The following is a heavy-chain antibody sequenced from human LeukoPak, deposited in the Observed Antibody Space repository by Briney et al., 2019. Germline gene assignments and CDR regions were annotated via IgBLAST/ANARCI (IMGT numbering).Heavy chain of an antibody. D-gene: IGHD2-15*01. CDR1: GYTFTGYY. J-gene: IGHJ4*02. V-gene: IGHV1-2*06. CDR3: ARIPSICSGGSCPVDY. Sequence: ASVKVSCKASGYTFTGYYMHWVRQAPGQGLEWMGRINTNSGGTNYAQKFQGRVTMTRDTSISTAYMELSRLRSDDTAVYYCARIPSICSGGSCPVDYWGQGTLVTVSS. CDR2: INTNSGGT.